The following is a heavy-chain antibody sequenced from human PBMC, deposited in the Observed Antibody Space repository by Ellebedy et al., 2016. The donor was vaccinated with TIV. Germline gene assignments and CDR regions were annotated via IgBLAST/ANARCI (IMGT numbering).Heavy chain of an antibody. CDR3: ARPYSSGWYGVPDAFDI. D-gene: IGHD6-19*01. CDR1: GYSFTSYW. CDR2: IYPGDSDT. J-gene: IGHJ3*02. Sequence: GESLKISXTGSGYSFTSYWIGWVRQMPGKGLEWMGIIYPGDSDTTYSPSFEGQVTISADKSISTAYLQWSSLKASDTAMYYCARPYSSGWYGVPDAFDIWGQGTMVTVSS. V-gene: IGHV5-51*01.